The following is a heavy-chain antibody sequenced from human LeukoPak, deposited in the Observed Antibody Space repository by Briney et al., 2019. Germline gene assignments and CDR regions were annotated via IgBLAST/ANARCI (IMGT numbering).Heavy chain of an antibody. CDR1: GFTFDDYA. V-gene: IGHV3-9*01. Sequence: PGGSLRLSCAASGFTFDDYAMHWVRQAPGKGLEWVSGISWNSGSIGYADSVKGRFTISRDNAKNSLYLQMNSLRAEDTAVYYCAKVGELDTDYYYYYGMDVWGQGTTVTVSS. J-gene: IGHJ6*02. D-gene: IGHD1-1*01. CDR3: AKVGELDTDYYYYYGMDV. CDR2: ISWNSGSI.